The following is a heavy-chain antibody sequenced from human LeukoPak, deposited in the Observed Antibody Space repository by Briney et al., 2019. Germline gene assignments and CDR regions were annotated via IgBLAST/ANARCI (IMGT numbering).Heavy chain of an antibody. Sequence: SETLSLTCTVSGVSISSGDYYWSWIRQPPGKGLEWIGYIYYSGSTYYNPSLKSRVTISVDTSKNQLSLKLSSVTAADTAVYYCARELDGHYWGQGTLVTVSS. CDR1: GVSISSGDYY. J-gene: IGHJ4*02. CDR3: ARELDGHY. CDR2: IYYSGST. V-gene: IGHV4-30-4*01. D-gene: IGHD5-24*01.